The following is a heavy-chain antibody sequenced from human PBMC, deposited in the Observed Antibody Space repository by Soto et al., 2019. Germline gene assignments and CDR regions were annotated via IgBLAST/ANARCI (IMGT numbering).Heavy chain of an antibody. V-gene: IGHV4-39*01. J-gene: IGHJ6*02. CDR1: GGSISSYY. Sequence: SETLSLTCTVSGGSISSYYWGWIRQPPGKGLEWIGSIYYSGSTYYNPSLKSRVTISVDTSKNQFSLKLSSVTAADTAVYYCALTSAAPYYYYYGMDVWGQGTTVTAP. CDR3: ALTSAAPYYYYYGMDV. CDR2: IYYSGST. D-gene: IGHD6-13*01.